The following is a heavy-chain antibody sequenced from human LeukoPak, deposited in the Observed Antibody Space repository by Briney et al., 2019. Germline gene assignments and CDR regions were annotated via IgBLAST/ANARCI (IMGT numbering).Heavy chain of an antibody. CDR2: ISYDGSHK. J-gene: IGHJ5*02. CDR1: GFTFSSYG. V-gene: IGHV3-30*03. Sequence: GGSLRLSCAASGFTFSSYGMHWVRQAPGKGLEWVTFISYDGSHKYYEDSVKGRFTISRDNSKNTLYLQMNSLRGEDTAVYYCARESGYSYGYVGWFDPWGQGTLVTVSS. D-gene: IGHD5-18*01. CDR3: ARESGYSYGYVGWFDP.